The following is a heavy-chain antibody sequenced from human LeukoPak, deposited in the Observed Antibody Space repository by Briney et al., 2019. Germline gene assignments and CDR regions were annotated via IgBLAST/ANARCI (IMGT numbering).Heavy chain of an antibody. D-gene: IGHD3-10*01. CDR3: ARGGMVRDRRHFQFDH. V-gene: IGHV1-2*02. Sequence: ASVKVSCKASGYTFTGYYMHWVRQAPGQGLEWMGWINPNSGGTNYAQKFQGRVTMTRDTSISTAYMELTSLRSEDTAVYYCARGGMVRDRRHFQFDHWGQGTLVTVSS. CDR2: INPNSGGT. CDR1: GYTFTGYY. J-gene: IGHJ4*02.